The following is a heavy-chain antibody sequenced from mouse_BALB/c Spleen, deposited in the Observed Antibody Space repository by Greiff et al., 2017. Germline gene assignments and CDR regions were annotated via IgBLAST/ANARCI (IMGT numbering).Heavy chain of an antibody. V-gene: IGHV2-6-7*01. Sequence: VKLKQSGPGLVAPSQSLSITCTVSGFSLTGYGVNWVRQPPGKGLEWLGMIWGDGSTDYNSALKSRLSISKDNSKSQVFLKMNSLQTDDTARYYCARAGDYYGSRAAMDYWGQGTSVTVSS. CDR1: GFSLTGYG. J-gene: IGHJ4*01. D-gene: IGHD1-1*01. CDR2: IWGDGST. CDR3: ARAGDYYGSRAAMDY.